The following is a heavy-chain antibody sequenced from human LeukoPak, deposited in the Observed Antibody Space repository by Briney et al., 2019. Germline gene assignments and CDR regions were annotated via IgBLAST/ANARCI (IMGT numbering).Heavy chain of an antibody. V-gene: IGHV3-53*01. CDR2: IYSGGST. J-gene: IGHJ3*02. CDR3: ARDSPLWGDAFDI. Sequence: GGSLRLSCAASGFTVSSNYMSWVRQAPGKGLEWVSVIYSGGSTYYADSVKGRFTNSRDNSKNTLYLQMNSLGAEDTAVYYCARDSPLWGDAFDIWGQGTMVTVSS. CDR1: GFTVSSNY. D-gene: IGHD3-16*01.